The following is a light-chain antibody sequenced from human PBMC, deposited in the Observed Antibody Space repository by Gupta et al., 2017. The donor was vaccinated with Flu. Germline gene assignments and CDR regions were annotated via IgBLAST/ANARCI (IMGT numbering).Light chain of an antibody. CDR1: SSDVGTYNL. Sequence: QSPLTPPASVSGYPGPSTTISCTRTSSDVGTYNLVSWYQQHPSKSPKLVIYEVSEGPSGVSNRFSGSKSDNTASLTISGLQAEGEADYYCCSYARSNTYVFGTGTKVTVL. J-gene: IGLJ1*01. V-gene: IGLV2-23*02. CDR3: CSYARSNTYV. CDR2: EVS.